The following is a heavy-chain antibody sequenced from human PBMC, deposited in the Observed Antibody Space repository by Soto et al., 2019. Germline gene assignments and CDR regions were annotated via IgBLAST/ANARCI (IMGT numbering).Heavy chain of an antibody. CDR2: IKSKNDGGTA. CDR1: GLIFSNSW. CDR3: STRGSS. V-gene: IGHV3-15*07. Sequence: GGSLRLSCAVSGLIFSNSWMSWVRQIPGKRLEWVGRIKSKNDGGTADYAAPVKGRFTISRDDSRNTLYLQMNSLKIEDTAIYYCSTRGSSWGQGTLVTVSS. D-gene: IGHD6-13*01. J-gene: IGHJ4*02.